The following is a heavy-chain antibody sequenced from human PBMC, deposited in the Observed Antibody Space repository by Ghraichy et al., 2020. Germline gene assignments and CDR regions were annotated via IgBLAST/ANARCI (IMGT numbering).Heavy chain of an antibody. Sequence: GESLNISCAASGFTFSSYAMSWVRQAPGKGLEWVSAIRGSCGSTYYADSVKGRFTISRDNSKNTLYLQMNSLRAEDTAVYYCAKDKYNWNSGPFDYWGQGTLVTVSS. CDR2: IRGSCGST. D-gene: IGHD1-7*01. CDR3: AKDKYNWNSGPFDY. CDR1: GFTFSSYA. J-gene: IGHJ4*02. V-gene: IGHV3-23*01.